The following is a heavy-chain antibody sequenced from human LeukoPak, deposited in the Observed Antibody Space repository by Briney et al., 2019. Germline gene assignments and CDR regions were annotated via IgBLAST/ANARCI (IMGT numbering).Heavy chain of an antibody. D-gene: IGHD3-10*01. CDR2: INHSGST. CDR3: ARKTYYYGSGSYYATPFDY. J-gene: IGHJ4*02. V-gene: IGHV4-34*01. Sequence: SETLSLTCTVSGGSMRSYYWSWIRQPPGKGLEWIGEINHSGSTNYNPSLKSRVTISVDTSKNQFSLKLSSVTAADTAVYYCARKTYYYGSGSYYATPFDYWGQGTLVTVSS. CDR1: GGSMRSYY.